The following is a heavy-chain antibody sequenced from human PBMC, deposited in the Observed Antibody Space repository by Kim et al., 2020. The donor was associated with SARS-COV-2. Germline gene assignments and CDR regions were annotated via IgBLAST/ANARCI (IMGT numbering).Heavy chain of an antibody. CDR1: GFTFSSYG. Sequence: GGSLRLSCAASGFTFSSYGMHWVRQAPGKGLEWVAVIWYDGSNKYYADSVKGRFTISRDNSKNTLYLQMNSLRAEDTAVYYCAREGGSYHFDYWGQGTLVTVSS. D-gene: IGHD1-26*01. CDR3: AREGGSYHFDY. J-gene: IGHJ4*02. V-gene: IGHV3-33*01. CDR2: IWYDGSNK.